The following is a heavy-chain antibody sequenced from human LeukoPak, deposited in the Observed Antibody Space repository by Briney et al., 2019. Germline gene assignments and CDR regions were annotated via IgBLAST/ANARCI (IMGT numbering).Heavy chain of an antibody. CDR3: ARGAHDDVWGSYRYTEFDH. Sequence: PGGSLRLSCAASGFTFDDYAMHWVRQAPGKGLEWVSGISWNSGSIGYADSVKGRFTISRDNAKNSLYLQMNSLRAEDTALYYCARGAHDDVWGSYRYTEFDHWGQGTLVTVSS. CDR1: GFTFDDYA. CDR2: ISWNSGSI. J-gene: IGHJ4*02. V-gene: IGHV3-9*01. D-gene: IGHD3-16*02.